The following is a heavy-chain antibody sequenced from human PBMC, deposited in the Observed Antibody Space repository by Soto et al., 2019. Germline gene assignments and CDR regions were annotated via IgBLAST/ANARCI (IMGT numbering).Heavy chain of an antibody. J-gene: IGHJ4*02. CDR1: GGSVNNNY. CDR3: ARGGDNSPWYYSL. D-gene: IGHD3-10*01. CDR2: ILSSGGT. V-gene: IGHV4-59*02. Sequence: PSESLSLTCTVSGGSVNNNYWSWIRQPPGRGLEWIGYILSSGGTNYNPSLETRVAISVDTSKNQLSLKLRSVTAADTAVSYCARGGDNSPWYYSLWGQGTLVTVSS.